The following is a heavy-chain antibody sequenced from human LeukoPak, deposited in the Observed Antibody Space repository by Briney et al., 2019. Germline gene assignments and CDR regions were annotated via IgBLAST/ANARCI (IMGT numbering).Heavy chain of an antibody. CDR1: GGTFSSYA. J-gene: IGHJ3*01. Sequence: ASVKVSRKASGGTFSSYAISWVRQAPGQGLEWMGGIIPIFGTANYAQKLQGRVTITADESPSPAFMELSSLGSEDTAVYYCALYQRRGAYSSGWYVLWGQGTMVTVSS. CDR2: IIPIFGTA. D-gene: IGHD6-19*01. CDR3: ALYQRRGAYSSGWYVL. V-gene: IGHV1-69*01.